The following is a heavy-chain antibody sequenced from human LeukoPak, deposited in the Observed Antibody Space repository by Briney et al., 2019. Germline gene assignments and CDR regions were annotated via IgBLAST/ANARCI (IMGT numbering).Heavy chain of an antibody. CDR1: GYIYTSYW. J-gene: IGHJ4*02. CDR2: IYPADSHP. V-gene: IGHV5-51*01. D-gene: IGHD6-13*01. Sequence: GESLKISCNSSGYIYTSYWIGWVRQMPGEGLEWMGIIYPADSHPRYSPSFQGQVSISADKSISTAYLQWNSLKASDTAMYYCARVAIAVAGTFDYWGQGTLVTVSS. CDR3: ARVAIAVAGTFDY.